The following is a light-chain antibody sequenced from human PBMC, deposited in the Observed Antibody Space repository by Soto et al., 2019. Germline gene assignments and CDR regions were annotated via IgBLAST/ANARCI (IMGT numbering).Light chain of an antibody. CDR3: QQYNSYSTWT. CDR2: DAS. CDR1: QSISSW. V-gene: IGKV1-5*01. Sequence: DIQIPQSHSPLSASVGDRVTITCRASQSISSWLAWYQQKPGKAPKLLIYDASSLESGVPSRFSGSGSGTEFTLTISSLQPDDFATYYCQQYNSYSTWTFGQGTKVDIK. J-gene: IGKJ1*01.